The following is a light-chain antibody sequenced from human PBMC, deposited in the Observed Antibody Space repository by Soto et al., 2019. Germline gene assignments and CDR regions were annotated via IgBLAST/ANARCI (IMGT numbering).Light chain of an antibody. CDR1: QSVSSY. J-gene: IGKJ4*01. Sequence: IVLTQSPAPLSLSPGERATLSCRASQSVSSYLAWYQQKPGQAPRLLIYDASNRATGIPARFSGSGSGTDFTLTISSLEPEDFAVYYCQQRSNWLTFGGGTKVEI. CDR2: DAS. CDR3: QQRSNWLT. V-gene: IGKV3-11*01.